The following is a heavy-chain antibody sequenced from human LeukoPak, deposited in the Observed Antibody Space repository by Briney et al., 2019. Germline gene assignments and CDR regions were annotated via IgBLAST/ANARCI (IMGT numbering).Heavy chain of an antibody. V-gene: IGHV4-34*01. CDR1: GGSFGGYY. CDR3: ARGDGGSSTVPIYWFDS. D-gene: IGHD4-17*01. CDR2: INHSGST. Sequence: PSETLSLTCAVYGGSFGGYYWSWIRQPPGKGLEWIGEINHSGSTNYNPSLKSRVTMSVDTSQNQFSLKLSSVTATDTAVYYCARGDGGSSTVPIYWFDSWGQGTLVTVSS. J-gene: IGHJ5*01.